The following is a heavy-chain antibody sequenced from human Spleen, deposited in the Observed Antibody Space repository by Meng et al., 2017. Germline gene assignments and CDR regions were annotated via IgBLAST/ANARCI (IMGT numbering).Heavy chain of an antibody. J-gene: IGHJ4*02. CDR3: ARGSFLKRYEVVPAATFDY. CDR2: ISGSGGST. D-gene: IGHD2-2*01. Sequence: EVQLLESGGGLVQPGGSLRLSCAASGFTFSSDAMSWVRQAPGKGLEWVSAISGSGGSTYYADSVKGRFTISRDNSKNTLYLQMNSLRAEDTAVYYCARGSFLKRYEVVPAATFDYWGQGTLVTVSS. V-gene: IGHV3-23*01. CDR1: GFTFSSDA.